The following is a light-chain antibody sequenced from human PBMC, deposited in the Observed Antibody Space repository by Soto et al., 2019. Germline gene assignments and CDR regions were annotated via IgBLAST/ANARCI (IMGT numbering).Light chain of an antibody. CDR2: GAS. J-gene: IGKJ5*01. V-gene: IGKV3-20*01. CDR1: QSVNSNY. CDR3: QQYGILPIS. Sequence: IVLTQSPCALSLSPRERGTLSCRASQSVNSNYLTWYQQKPGLTPRLLIYGASSRATGIPDRFSGSGSGTDFTLTISRLEPEDCAVYCCQQYGILPISFAHGTRLDI.